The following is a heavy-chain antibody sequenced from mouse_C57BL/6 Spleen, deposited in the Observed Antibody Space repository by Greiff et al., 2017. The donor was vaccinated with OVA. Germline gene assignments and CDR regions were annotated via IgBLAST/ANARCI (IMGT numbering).Heavy chain of an antibody. V-gene: IGHV5-6*02. CDR2: ISSGGSYT. J-gene: IGHJ3*01. D-gene: IGHD1-2*01. CDR1: GFTFSSYG. Sequence: DVKLVESGGDLVKPGGSLKLSCAASGFTFSSYGMSWVRQTPDKRLEWVATISSGGSYTYYPDSVKGRFTISRDNAKNTLYLQMSSLKSEDTAMYYCARHDGYSFAYWGQGTLVTVSA. CDR3: ARHDGYSFAY.